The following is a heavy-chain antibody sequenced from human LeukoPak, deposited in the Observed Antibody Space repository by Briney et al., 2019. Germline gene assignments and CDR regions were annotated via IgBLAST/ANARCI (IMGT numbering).Heavy chain of an antibody. D-gene: IGHD3-22*01. CDR2: ISYDGSNK. Sequence: GRSLRLSCAASGFTFSSYAMHWVRQAPGKGLEWVAVISYDGSNKYYADSVKGRFTISRDNSKNTLYLQMNSLRAEDTAEYYCARIVVVLNDYFDYWGQGTLVTVSS. J-gene: IGHJ4*02. CDR1: GFTFSSYA. CDR3: ARIVVVLNDYFDY. V-gene: IGHV3-30-3*01.